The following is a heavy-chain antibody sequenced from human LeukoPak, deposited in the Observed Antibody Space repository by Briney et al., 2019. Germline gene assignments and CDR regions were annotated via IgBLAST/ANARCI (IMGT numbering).Heavy chain of an antibody. V-gene: IGHV1-18*01. CDR2: ISTNSDIR. CDR3: ARDWDAMNNCFDP. J-gene: IGHJ5*02. D-gene: IGHD1-26*01. CDR1: GYPFTNYG. Sequence: ASVKVSCKASGYPFTNYGISWVRQAPGQGLEWMGWISTNSDIRTYAQTLQGRFTMTTDTATTTAYMELNNLTFDDTAVYYCARDWDAMNNCFDPWGQGTPVTVSS.